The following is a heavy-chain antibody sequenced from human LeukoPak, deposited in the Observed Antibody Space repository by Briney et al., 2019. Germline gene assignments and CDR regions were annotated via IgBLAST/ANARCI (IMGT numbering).Heavy chain of an antibody. CDR3: ARGSDYDFWSAYY. CDR2: IYYSGST. CDR1: GGSISSYY. Sequence: SETLSPTCTVSGGSISSYYWSWIRQPPGKGLEWIGYIYYSGSTNYNPSLKSRVTISVDTSKNQFSLKLSSVTAADTAVYYCARGSDYDFWSAYYWGQGTLVTVSS. V-gene: IGHV4-59*01. D-gene: IGHD3-3*01. J-gene: IGHJ4*02.